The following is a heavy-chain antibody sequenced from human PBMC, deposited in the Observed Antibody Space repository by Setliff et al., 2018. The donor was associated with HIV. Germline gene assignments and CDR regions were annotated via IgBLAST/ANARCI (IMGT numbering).Heavy chain of an antibody. J-gene: IGHJ6*02. D-gene: IGHD2-2*01. V-gene: IGHV1-18*01. CDR3: ARDHCSSSGCYEYSYYGMDV. CDR2: INAYNGNA. Sequence: ASVKVSCKASGYTFTSYGISWVRQAPGQGLEWMGWINAYNGNANYVQDLQGRVTMTTDRSTSTAYMELRSLRSDDTAVYYCARDHCSSSGCYEYSYYGMDVWGQGTTVTVSS. CDR1: GYTFTSYG.